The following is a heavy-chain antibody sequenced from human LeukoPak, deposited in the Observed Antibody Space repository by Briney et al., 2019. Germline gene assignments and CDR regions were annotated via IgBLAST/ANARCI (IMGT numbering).Heavy chain of an antibody. CDR1: GFPFGSYV. CDR3: ARDHDWAFDL. J-gene: IGHJ4*02. V-gene: IGHV3-48*02. Sequence: GGSLSLSCEGSGFPFGSYVMSWVRQAPEKGLEWIAYINHNAEMIFYPDFVKGRFTISRDNPKKSLYLQMNAPRYEDTAIYYCARDHDWAFDLWGQGTLVTVSS. D-gene: IGHD3-9*01. CDR2: INHNAEMI.